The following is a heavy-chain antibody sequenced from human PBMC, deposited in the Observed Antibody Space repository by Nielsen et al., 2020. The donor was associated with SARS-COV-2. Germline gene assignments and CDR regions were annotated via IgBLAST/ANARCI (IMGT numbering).Heavy chain of an antibody. Sequence: SETLSLTCAVFGGSFSAYCWSWVRQPPGKGLEWIGEINHSGITNYNPSLKSRVTISVDTSKSQFFLKLRSLTAADTAVYLCARGRPSSSWVYYYYYMDVWGKGTTVTVSS. CDR3: ARGRPSSSWVYYYYYMDV. V-gene: IGHV4-34*01. D-gene: IGHD6-13*01. J-gene: IGHJ6*03. CDR1: GGSFSAYC. CDR2: INHSGIT.